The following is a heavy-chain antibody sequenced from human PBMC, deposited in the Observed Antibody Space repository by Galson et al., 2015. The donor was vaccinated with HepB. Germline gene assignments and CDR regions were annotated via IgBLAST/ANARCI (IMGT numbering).Heavy chain of an antibody. CDR2: MNPNSGNT. D-gene: IGHD3-3*01. CDR3: ARTYYDFWSGYSHYYYYGMDV. J-gene: IGHJ6*02. V-gene: IGHV1-8*01. CDR1: GYTFTSYD. Sequence: SVKVSCKASGYTFTSYDINWVRQATGQGLEWMGWMNPNSGNTGYAQKFQGRVTMTRNTSISTAYMELSSLRSEDTAVYYCARTYYDFWSGYSHYYYYGMDVWGQGTTVTVSS.